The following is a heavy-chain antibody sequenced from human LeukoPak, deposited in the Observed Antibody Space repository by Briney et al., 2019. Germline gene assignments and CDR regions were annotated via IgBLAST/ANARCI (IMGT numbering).Heavy chain of an antibody. V-gene: IGHV4-34*01. CDR2: ITHNGST. D-gene: IGHD6-25*01. CDR3: ATLIAAAYDY. J-gene: IGHJ4*02. Sequence: KPSETLSLTCAVYGGSFSGYSWTWIRQPPGKGLEWIGEITHNGSTNYNPSLKSRVTISLDTSKSQFSLKLNSVTAADTAVYYCATLIAAAYDYWGQGTLVTVSS. CDR1: GGSFSGYS.